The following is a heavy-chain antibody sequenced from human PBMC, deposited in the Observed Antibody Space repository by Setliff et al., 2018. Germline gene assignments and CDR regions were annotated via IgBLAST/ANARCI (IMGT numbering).Heavy chain of an antibody. D-gene: IGHD3-16*01. Sequence: GASVKVSCKASGDTFSSYAINWVRQAPGQGLEWMGGIIPVLGTVNYAQKFRGRLTITADESTSTAYMELSSLRSDDTAVYYCARGDPSWGSAFDIWGQGTMVTVSS. CDR2: IIPVLGTV. CDR1: GDTFSSYA. J-gene: IGHJ3*02. V-gene: IGHV1-69*13. CDR3: ARGDPSWGSAFDI.